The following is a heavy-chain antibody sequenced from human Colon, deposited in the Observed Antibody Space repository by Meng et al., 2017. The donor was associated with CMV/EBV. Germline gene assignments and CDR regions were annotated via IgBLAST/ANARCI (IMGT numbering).Heavy chain of an antibody. V-gene: IGHV3-30-3*01. J-gene: IGHJ6*02. CDR2: ISKDGSNK. Sequence: GESLKISCVASGFTFSNSDMHWVRQAPGKGLEWVAVISKDGSNKYYTDSVKGRFTLSRDNSKNKVYLQMDTLRAEDTAVYYCAKDRVYGMDFWGQGTTVTVSS. CDR3: AKDRVYGMDF. CDR1: GFTFSNSD.